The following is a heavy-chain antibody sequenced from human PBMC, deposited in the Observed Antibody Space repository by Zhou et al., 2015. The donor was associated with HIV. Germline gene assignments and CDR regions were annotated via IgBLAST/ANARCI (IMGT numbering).Heavy chain of an antibody. J-gene: IGHJ5*02. V-gene: IGHV1-69*01. Sequence: QVQLVQSGAEVKKPGSSVKVSCKASGGTFSTYAFNWVRQAPGQRPEWMGGIIPMFGAPNYAPKFQGRVTLTADESTSTAYMELSSLTSEDTAVYYCALPSGYRTVSTIDPSG. CDR2: IIPMFGAP. D-gene: IGHD5-18*01. CDR3: ALPSGYRTVSTIDP. CDR1: GGTFSTYA.